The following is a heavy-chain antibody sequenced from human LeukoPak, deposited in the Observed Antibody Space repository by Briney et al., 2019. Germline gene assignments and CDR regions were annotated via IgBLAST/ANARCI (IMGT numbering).Heavy chain of an antibody. V-gene: IGHV4-30-2*01. Sequence: KTSETLSLTCAVSGGSISSGGYSWSWIRQPPGKGLEWIGYIYHSGSTYYNPSLKSRVTISVDRSKNQFSLKLSSVTAADTAVYYCARDRNSGSYDGDFDYWGQGTLVTVSS. CDR2: IYHSGST. J-gene: IGHJ4*02. CDR3: ARDRNSGSYDGDFDY. CDR1: GGSISSGGYS. D-gene: IGHD1-26*01.